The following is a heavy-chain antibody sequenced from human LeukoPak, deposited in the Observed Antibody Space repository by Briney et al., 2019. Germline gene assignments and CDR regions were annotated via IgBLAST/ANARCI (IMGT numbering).Heavy chain of an antibody. CDR3: ARGFRVVAATLDYFY. Sequence: ASVKVSCKASGYTFTSYGISWVRQAPGQGLEWMGWISAHNGITNYAQKLQGRVTMTTDTSTSTAYMELGTLRSDDTAVYYCARGFRVVAATLDYFYWGQGTLVTVSS. CDR2: ISAHNGIT. D-gene: IGHD2-15*01. J-gene: IGHJ4*02. CDR1: GYTFTSYG. V-gene: IGHV1-18*01.